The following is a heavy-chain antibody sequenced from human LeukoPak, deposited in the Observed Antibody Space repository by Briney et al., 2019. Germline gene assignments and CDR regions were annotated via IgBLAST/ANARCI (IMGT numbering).Heavy chain of an antibody. CDR2: IIPIFGTA. Sequence: ASVKVSCKASGGTFSSYAISWVRQAPGQGLEWMGGIIPIFGTANYAQKFQGRVTITADESTSTAYMELRSLRSDDTAVYYCARSKGIAAAVVYWGQGTLVTVSS. D-gene: IGHD6-13*01. CDR1: GGTFSSYA. V-gene: IGHV1-69*13. CDR3: ARSKGIAAAVVY. J-gene: IGHJ4*02.